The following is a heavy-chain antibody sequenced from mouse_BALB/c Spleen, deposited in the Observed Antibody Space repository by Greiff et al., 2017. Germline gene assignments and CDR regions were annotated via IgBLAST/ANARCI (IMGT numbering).Heavy chain of an antibody. CDR1: GFTFSSYT. CDR2: ISSGGGNT. D-gene: IGHD2-14*01. CDR3: ARGRDYRYDEEVWFAY. J-gene: IGHJ3*01. V-gene: IGHV5-9*03. Sequence: EVQLVESGGGLVKPGGSLKLSCAASGFTFSSYTMSWVRQTPEKRLEWVATISSGGGNTYYPDSVKGRFTISRDNAKNNLYLQMSSLRSEDTALYYCARGRDYRYDEEVWFAYWGQGTLVTVSA.